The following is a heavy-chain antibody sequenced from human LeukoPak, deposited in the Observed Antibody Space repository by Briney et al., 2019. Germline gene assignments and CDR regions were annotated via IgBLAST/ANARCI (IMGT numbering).Heavy chain of an antibody. CDR2: IVDSGDVT. Sequence: GGSLRLSCAASGFIFSKYAMAWVRQTPEKGLEWVAAIVDSGDVTNYPASVKGRFTISRDFSKDMLYLQMDSLRAEDTAVYYCAKGRGLWFWDFDSWGQGTLVTVSS. V-gene: IGHV3-23*01. J-gene: IGHJ4*02. D-gene: IGHD2-21*01. CDR1: GFIFSKYA. CDR3: AKGRGLWFWDFDS.